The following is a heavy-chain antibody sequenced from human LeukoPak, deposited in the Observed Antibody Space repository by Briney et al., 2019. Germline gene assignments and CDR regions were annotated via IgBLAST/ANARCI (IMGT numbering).Heavy chain of an antibody. Sequence: GGTLRLSCAASGFTFSIYGMSWVRQAPGRGLEWVSAMSGSGGSTYYADSVKGRFTISRDKSKNTLYLQMNSLRPDDSAVYYCASDPRDGGQNVWGKGTTVTVSS. J-gene: IGHJ6*04. V-gene: IGHV3-23*01. CDR2: MSGSGGST. D-gene: IGHD5-24*01. CDR3: ASDPRDGGQNV. CDR1: GFTFSIYG.